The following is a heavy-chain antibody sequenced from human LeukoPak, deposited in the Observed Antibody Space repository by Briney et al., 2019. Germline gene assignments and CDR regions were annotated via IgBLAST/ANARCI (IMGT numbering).Heavy chain of an antibody. V-gene: IGHV1-8*01. CDR2: MNPNSGNT. J-gene: IGHJ4*02. CDR1: GYTLTSYD. CDR3: ASALKVTTLVWRFDY. D-gene: IGHD4-23*01. Sequence: ASVKVSCKASGYTLTSYDINWVRQATGQGLEWMGWMNPNSGNTGFAQKFQGRVTMTRNTSISTAYMELSSLRYEDTAMYYCASALKVTTLVWRFDYWGQGTLVTVSS.